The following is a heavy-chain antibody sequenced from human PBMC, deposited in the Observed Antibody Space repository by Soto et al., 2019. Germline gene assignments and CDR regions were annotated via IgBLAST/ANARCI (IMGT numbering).Heavy chain of an antibody. D-gene: IGHD1-1*01. CDR2: MNPNSGNT. V-gene: IGHV1-8*01. CDR1: GYTFTSDE. CDR3: ARGQRWRDRNPPLNNWFDP. Sequence: GVSVKVSCKASGYTFTSDEINWVRQATGQGLEWMGWMNPNSGNTGYAQKFQGRVTMTRNTSISTAYMELSSLRSEDTAVYYCARGQRWRDRNPPLNNWFDPWGQGTVVSVSS. J-gene: IGHJ5*02.